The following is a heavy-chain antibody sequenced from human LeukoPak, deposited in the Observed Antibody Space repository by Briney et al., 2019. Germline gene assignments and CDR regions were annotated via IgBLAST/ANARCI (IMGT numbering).Heavy chain of an antibody. J-gene: IGHJ6*03. CDR2: VNWNSGST. CDR3: TRDAGVGSSSPSFYFYMDA. D-gene: IGHD6-6*01. Sequence: RSLRLSCAASGFNFVDYGMHWVRQAPGKGLEWVSSVNWNSGSTAYADSVKGRFTVSRDNAKKSVYLQMDSLRPDNTALYYCTRDAGVGSSSPSFYFYMDAWGKGTTVSVSS. V-gene: IGHV3-9*01. CDR1: GFNFVDYG.